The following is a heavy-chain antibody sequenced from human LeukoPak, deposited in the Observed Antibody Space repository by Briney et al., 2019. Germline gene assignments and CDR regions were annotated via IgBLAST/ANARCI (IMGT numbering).Heavy chain of an antibody. CDR2: INHSGST. V-gene: IGHV4-34*01. CDR3: ARENSSGYI. J-gene: IGHJ4*02. D-gene: IGHD3-22*01. CDR1: GGSFSGYY. Sequence: PSETLSLTCAVYGGSFSGYYWSWIRQPPGKGLGWIGEINHSGSTNYNPSLKSRVTISVDTSKNQFSLKLSSVTAADTAVYYCARENSSGYIWGQGTLVTVSS.